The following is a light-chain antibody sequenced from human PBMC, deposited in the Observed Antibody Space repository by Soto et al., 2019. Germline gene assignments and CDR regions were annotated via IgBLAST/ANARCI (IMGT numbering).Light chain of an antibody. CDR3: AAWDDSLNGLV. J-gene: IGLJ1*01. Sequence: QSVLTQPPSASGTPGQRVTISCSGSSSNIGSNTVNWYQQLPGTAPKLLIYNNNQRPSGVPDRFSGSKSGPSASLAISGLQSEDEADYYCAAWDDSLNGLVFGTGTKLTVL. CDR2: NNN. V-gene: IGLV1-44*01. CDR1: SSNIGSNT.